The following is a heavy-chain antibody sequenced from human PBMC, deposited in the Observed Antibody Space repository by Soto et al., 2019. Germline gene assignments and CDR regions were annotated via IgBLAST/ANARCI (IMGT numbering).Heavy chain of an antibody. CDR1: GYSFTSHW. V-gene: IGHV5-51*01. D-gene: IGHD2-2*01. J-gene: IGHJ6*02. CDR3: ARQDYSNYRGGMDV. Sequence: PGESLTISCKTSGYSFTSHWIAWVRQMPGKGLEWMGIIYPSDSDIRYRPSFQGQVTISVDKSISTAYLQWSSLKASDTATYYCARQDYSNYRGGMDVWGQGTTVTVSS. CDR2: IYPSDSDI.